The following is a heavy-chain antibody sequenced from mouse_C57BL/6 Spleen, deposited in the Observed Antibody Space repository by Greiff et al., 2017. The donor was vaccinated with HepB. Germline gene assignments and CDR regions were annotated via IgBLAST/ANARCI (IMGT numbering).Heavy chain of an antibody. V-gene: IGHV7-3*01. CDR1: GFTFTDYY. Sequence: EVQGVESGGGLVQPGGSLSLSCAASGFTFTDYYMSWVRQPPGKALEWLGFIRNKANGYTTEYSASVKGRFTISRDNSQSILYLQMNALRAEDSATYYGARYNCSTFWYFDVWGTGTAVTVSS. J-gene: IGHJ1*03. CDR3: ARYNCSTFWYFDV. CDR2: IRNKANGYTT. D-gene: IGHD5-1*01.